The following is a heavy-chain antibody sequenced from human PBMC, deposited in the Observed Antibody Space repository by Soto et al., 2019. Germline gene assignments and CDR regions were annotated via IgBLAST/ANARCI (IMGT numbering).Heavy chain of an antibody. V-gene: IGHV4-30-2*01. D-gene: IGHD5-18*01. CDR1: GGSISSGGYS. CDR2: IYHSGST. J-gene: IGHJ6*02. CDR3: ARGGVTDYGMDA. Sequence: LSLTCAVSGGSISSGGYSWSWIRQPPGKGLEWIGYIYHSGSTYYNPSLKSRVTISVDRSKNQFSLKLSSVTAADTAVYYCARGGVTDYGMDAWGQGTTVTVSS.